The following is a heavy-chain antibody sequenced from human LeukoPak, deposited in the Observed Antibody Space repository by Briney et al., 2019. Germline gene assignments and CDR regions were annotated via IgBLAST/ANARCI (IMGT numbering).Heavy chain of an antibody. CDR2: IYYSGNT. CDR3: AREVHYYYYYMDV. V-gene: IGHV4-39*07. Sequence: SETLSLTCTVSGDSISTSNSYWGWIRQPPGKGLEWIGSIYYSGNTYYNASLKSRVTISVDTSKNQFSLKLSSVTAADTAVYYCAREVHYYYYYMDVWGKGTTVTVSS. CDR1: GDSISTSNSY. J-gene: IGHJ6*03.